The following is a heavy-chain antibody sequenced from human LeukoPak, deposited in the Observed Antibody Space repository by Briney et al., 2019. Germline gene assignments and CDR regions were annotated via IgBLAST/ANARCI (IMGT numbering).Heavy chain of an antibody. Sequence: GRSLRLSCAASGFTFSSYAMHWVRQAPGKGLEWVAVISYDGSNKYYADSVKGRFTISRDNSKNTLYLQMNSLRAEDTAVYYCARDRLQGYYYRSGTGMDVWGKGTTVTVSS. J-gene: IGHJ6*04. V-gene: IGHV3-30*04. CDR3: ARDRLQGYYYRSGTGMDV. CDR2: ISYDGSNK. D-gene: IGHD3-10*01. CDR1: GFTFSSYA.